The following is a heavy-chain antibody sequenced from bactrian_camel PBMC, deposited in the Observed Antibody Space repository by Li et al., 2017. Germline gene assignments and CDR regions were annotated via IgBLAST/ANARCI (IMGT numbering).Heavy chain of an antibody. CDR3: AADRVCRPIWDESWQD. CDR2: IPTGSAA. CDR1: VSVYR. D-gene: IGHD7*01. V-gene: IGHV3S53*01. J-gene: IGHJ4*01. Sequence: HVQLVESGGSSVQPGGSLRLSCVYSVSVYRMAWFRQAPGKEREGVAVIPTGSAAYYGDSVKGRFTISRDNAKNTLYLQMNSLNPEDTAMYYCAADRVCRPIWDESWQDWGQGTQVTVS.